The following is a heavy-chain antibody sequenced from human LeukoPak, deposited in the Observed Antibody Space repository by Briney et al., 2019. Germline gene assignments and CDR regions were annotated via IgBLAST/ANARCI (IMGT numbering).Heavy chain of an antibody. CDR3: ALLFGYFDY. CDR2: IYYSGST. CDR1: GGSISSYY. D-gene: IGHD2-15*01. J-gene: IGHJ4*02. V-gene: IGHV4-59*08. Sequence: PSETLSLTCTVSGGSISSYYWSWIRQPPGEGLEWIGYIYYSGSTNYNPSLKSRVTISVDTSKNQFSLKLSSVTAADTAVYYCALLFGYFDYWGQGTLVTVSS.